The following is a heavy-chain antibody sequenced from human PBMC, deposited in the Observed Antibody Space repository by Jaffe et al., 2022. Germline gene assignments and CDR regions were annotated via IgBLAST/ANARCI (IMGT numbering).Heavy chain of an antibody. CDR3: ARGGRITFGGVIGYRAEYLYYYYYMDV. Sequence: QVQLVQSGAEVKKPGSSVKVSCKASGGTFSSYAISWVRQAPGQGLEWMGGIIPIFGTANYAQKFQGRVTITADESTSTAYMELSSLRSEDTAVYYCARGGRITFGGVIGYRAEYLYYYYYMDVWGKGTTVTVSS. CDR1: GGTFSSYA. D-gene: IGHD3-16*02. CDR2: IIPIFGTA. J-gene: IGHJ6*03. V-gene: IGHV1-69*01.